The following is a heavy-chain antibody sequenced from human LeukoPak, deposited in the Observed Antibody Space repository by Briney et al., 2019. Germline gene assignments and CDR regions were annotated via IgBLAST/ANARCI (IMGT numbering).Heavy chain of an antibody. V-gene: IGHV4-59*01. J-gene: IGHJ4*02. CDR1: GGSISSYY. D-gene: IGHD3-10*01. Sequence: SETLSLTCTVSGGSISSYYWSWIRQPPGKGLEWIGYIYYSGSTNYNPSLKSRVTISVDTSKNQFSLKLSSVTAADTAVYYCATSYYYGSGSPGFLWGQGTLVTVSS. CDR3: ATSYYYGSGSPGFL. CDR2: IYYSGST.